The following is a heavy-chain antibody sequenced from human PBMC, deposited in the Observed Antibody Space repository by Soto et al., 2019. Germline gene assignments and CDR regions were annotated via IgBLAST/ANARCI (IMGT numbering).Heavy chain of an antibody. V-gene: IGHV4-39*01. CDR2: IYYSGSP. CDR1: SCSISNIIYD. CDR3: ARLNYYNSSGSFAS. Sequence: SETLSRTCSVASCSISNIIYDWGWIRQPPGKGLEWIGSIYYSGSPYYNPSLKSRVTMSVDTSKNQFSLKLSSVTAADTAVYYCARLNYYNSSGSFASCGQGTLVPVSS. J-gene: IGHJ4*02. D-gene: IGHD3-22*01.